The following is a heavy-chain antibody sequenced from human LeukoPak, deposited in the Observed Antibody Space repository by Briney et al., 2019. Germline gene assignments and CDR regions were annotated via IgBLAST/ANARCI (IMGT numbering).Heavy chain of an antibody. CDR1: GGSISTYH. D-gene: IGHD6-13*01. J-gene: IGHJ4*02. CDR2: IYYSGTT. Sequence: SETLSLTCTVSGGSISTYHWNWIRQPPGKGLEWIGYIYYSGTTNYNPSLKSRVSMSVDTSKNQFSLKLNSVTAADTAVYYCARSGIAAAGLYFDYWGQGTLVTVSS. CDR3: ARSGIAAAGLYFDY. V-gene: IGHV4-59*01.